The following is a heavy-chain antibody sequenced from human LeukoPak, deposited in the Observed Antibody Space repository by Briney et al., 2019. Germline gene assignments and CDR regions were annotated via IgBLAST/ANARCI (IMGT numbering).Heavy chain of an antibody. D-gene: IGHD3-10*01. CDR3: AILVGGSFQSYPNPPSDYDY. CDR2: IIPILGIA. V-gene: IGHV1-69*04. CDR1: GGTFSSYA. Sequence: ASVKVSCKASGGTFSSYAISWVRQAPGQGLEWMGRIIPILGIANYAQKFQGRVTITADKSTSTAYMELSSLRSEDTAVYYCAILVGGSFQSYPNPPSDYDYWGQGTLVTVSS. J-gene: IGHJ4*02.